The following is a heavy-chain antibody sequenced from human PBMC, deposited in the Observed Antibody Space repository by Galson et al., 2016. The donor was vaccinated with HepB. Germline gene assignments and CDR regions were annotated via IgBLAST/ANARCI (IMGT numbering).Heavy chain of an antibody. J-gene: IGHJ4*02. CDR1: DGSLSSSSSFS. CDR2: VYRERA. Sequence: ETLSLTCTVSDGSLSSSSSFSWGWVRQPPGKGLECIGTVYRERAYYNPSPGGRVSISVGISPDLFSLKLTSLTAADTAVYYCARAGLGTKASFDSWGQGTLVVVSS. V-gene: IGHV4-39*01. D-gene: IGHD3-16*01. CDR3: ARAGLGTKASFDS.